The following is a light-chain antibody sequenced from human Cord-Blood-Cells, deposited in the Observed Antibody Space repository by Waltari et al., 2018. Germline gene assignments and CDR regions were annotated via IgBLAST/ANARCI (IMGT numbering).Light chain of an antibody. CDR1: QRISSY. V-gene: IGKV1-39*01. CDR2: AAS. J-gene: IGKJ3*01. CDR3: QQSYSTPFT. Sequence: DFHMTQSPSSLSASVADRDTITCRASQRISSYLNWYQQKPGKAPKLLSYAASSLQSGVPSKFSGSGSGTEFTLTISSLQPEDFATYNCQQSYSTPFTFGPGTKVDIK.